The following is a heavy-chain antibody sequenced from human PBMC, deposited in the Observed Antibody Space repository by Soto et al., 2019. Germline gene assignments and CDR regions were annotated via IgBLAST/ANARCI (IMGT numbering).Heavy chain of an antibody. CDR2: IIPIFGTA. Sequence: SVKVSCKASGGTFSSYAISWVRQAPGQGLEWMGGIIPIFGTANYAQKFQGRVTITADESTSTAYMELSSLRSEDTAVYYCARDWAYYDFWSGYSALRYYYGMDVWGQGTTVTVSS. CDR3: ARDWAYYDFWSGYSALRYYYGMDV. CDR1: GGTFSSYA. V-gene: IGHV1-69*13. D-gene: IGHD3-3*01. J-gene: IGHJ6*02.